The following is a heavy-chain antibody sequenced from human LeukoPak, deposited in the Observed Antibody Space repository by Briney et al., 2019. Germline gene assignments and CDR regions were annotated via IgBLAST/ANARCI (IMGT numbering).Heavy chain of an antibody. V-gene: IGHV3-21*01. CDR1: GFTFSSYS. CDR2: ISSSSSYI. Sequence: GGSLSLSCAASGFTFSSYSMNWVRQAPGKGLEWVSSISSSSSYIYYADSVKGRFTISRDNAKNSLYLQMNSLRAEDTAVYYCARWGITTGDYWGQGTLVTVSS. J-gene: IGHJ4*02. CDR3: ARWGITTGDY. D-gene: IGHD3-22*01.